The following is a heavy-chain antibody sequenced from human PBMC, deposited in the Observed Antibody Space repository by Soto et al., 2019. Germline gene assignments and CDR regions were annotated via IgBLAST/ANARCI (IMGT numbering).Heavy chain of an antibody. V-gene: IGHV3-13*04. J-gene: IGHJ3*02. CDR1: GFTFSSYD. CDR3: ARAITAGPDDAFDI. Sequence: GGSLRLSCAASGFTFSSYDMHWVRQATGKGLEWVSAIGTAGDTYYPGSVKGRFTISRENAKNSLYLQMNSLRAGDTAVYYCARAITAGPDDAFDIWGQGTMVTVSS. CDR2: IGTAGDT.